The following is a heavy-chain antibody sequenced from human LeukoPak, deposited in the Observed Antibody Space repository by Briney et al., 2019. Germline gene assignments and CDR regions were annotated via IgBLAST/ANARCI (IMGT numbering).Heavy chain of an antibody. V-gene: IGHV3-48*03. J-gene: IGHJ4*02. CDR1: GFTISSYE. D-gene: IGHD3-16*01. CDR3: ARDSSDCDYRSCQGALFDY. Sequence: GGSLRLSCTASGFTISSYEINWVRQAPGKGLEWVSYISVSAISIYDADSVKGRFTISRDNAKNSLYLQMNSLRAEDTAVYYCARDSSDCDYRSCQGALFDYWGQGTVVTVSS. CDR2: ISVSAISI.